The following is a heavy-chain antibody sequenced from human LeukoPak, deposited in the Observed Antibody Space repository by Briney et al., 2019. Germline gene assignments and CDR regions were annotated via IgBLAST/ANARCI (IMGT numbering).Heavy chain of an antibody. Sequence: SVKVSCKATGFTFIMSAVQWVRQARGQRLEWIGWIVVGSGNTNYAQKFQERVTITRDMSTSTAYMELSSLRSEDTAVYYCARLITFGGSRGQKDYWGQGTLVTVSS. D-gene: IGHD3-16*01. CDR3: ARLITFGGSRGQKDY. CDR1: GFTFIMSA. CDR2: IVVGSGNT. J-gene: IGHJ4*02. V-gene: IGHV1-58*01.